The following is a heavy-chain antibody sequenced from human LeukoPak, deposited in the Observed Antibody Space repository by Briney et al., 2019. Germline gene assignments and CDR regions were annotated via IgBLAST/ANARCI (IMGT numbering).Heavy chain of an antibody. J-gene: IGHJ4*02. V-gene: IGHV3-23*01. D-gene: IGHD2-2*01. Sequence: GGSLRLSCTASGFTFSNYAMTWVRQAPGKGLEWVSTISGSGDRTYYVDSVKGRFTISRDNSKNTLYLQVNSLRAEDTAVYYCAKTPRYCTITTCSIDYWGQGTLVTVSS. CDR2: ISGSGDRT. CDR3: AKTPRYCTITTCSIDY. CDR1: GFTFSNYA.